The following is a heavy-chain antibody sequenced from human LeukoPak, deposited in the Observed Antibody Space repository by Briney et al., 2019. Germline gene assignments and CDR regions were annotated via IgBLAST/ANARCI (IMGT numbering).Heavy chain of an antibody. CDR2: IYYSGST. Sequence: SHTLSLTCTVSAGSISSSSYYWGWIRQPPGKGLEGIGSIYYSGSTYYNPSLKSRVTISVDTSKNQFSLKLTSVTAADTAVYYCARSYGSGSYENWFDPWGQGTLVTVSS. CDR3: ARSYGSGSYENWFDP. CDR1: AGSISSSSYY. D-gene: IGHD3-10*01. V-gene: IGHV4-39*01. J-gene: IGHJ5*02.